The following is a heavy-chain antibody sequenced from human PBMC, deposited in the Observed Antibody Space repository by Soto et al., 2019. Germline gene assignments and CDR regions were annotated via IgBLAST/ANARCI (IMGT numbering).Heavy chain of an antibody. D-gene: IGHD6-13*01. J-gene: IGHJ3*02. CDR2: IYWDDDK. Sequence: QITLKESGPTLVKPTQTLTLTCTFSGFSLSTSGVGVGWIRQPPGKALEWLALIYWDDDKRYSPSLKSRLTITKDTSKNQVVLTMTNMDPVDTATYYCAHKGDPALSSSWYGAGNDAFDIWGQGTMVTVSS. CDR1: GFSLSTSGVG. CDR3: AHKGDPALSSSWYGAGNDAFDI. V-gene: IGHV2-5*02.